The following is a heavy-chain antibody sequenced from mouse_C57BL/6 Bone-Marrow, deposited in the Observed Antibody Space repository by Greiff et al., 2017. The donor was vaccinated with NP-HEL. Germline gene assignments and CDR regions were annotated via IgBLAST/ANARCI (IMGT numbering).Heavy chain of an antibody. CDR2: IDPSDSYT. J-gene: IGHJ2*01. D-gene: IGHD1-1*02. Sequence: QVQLQQPGAELVKPWASVMLSCKASGYTFTSYWMRWVKQRPGQGLEWIGEIDPSDSYTNYNQKFKGKATLTVDTSSSTAYMQLSSLTYEDTAVYYCARDGGYYFDYWGQGTTLTVSS. CDR1: GYTFTSYW. V-gene: IGHV1-50*01. CDR3: ARDGGYYFDY.